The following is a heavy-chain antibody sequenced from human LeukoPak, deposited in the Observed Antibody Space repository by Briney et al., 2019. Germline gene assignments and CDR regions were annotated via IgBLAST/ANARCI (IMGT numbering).Heavy chain of an antibody. CDR1: GFTFSSYA. J-gene: IGHJ4*02. CDR2: ISGSGGST. D-gene: IGHD3-22*01. V-gene: IGHV3-23*01. Sequence: GGSLRLSCAASGFTFSSYAMSWVRQAPGKGLEWVSAISGSGGSTYYADSVKGRFTISRDNSRNTLYLQMNSLRAEDTAVYYCAKMDYYDSSGYPPVDCWGQGTLVTVSS. CDR3: AKMDYYDSSGYPPVDC.